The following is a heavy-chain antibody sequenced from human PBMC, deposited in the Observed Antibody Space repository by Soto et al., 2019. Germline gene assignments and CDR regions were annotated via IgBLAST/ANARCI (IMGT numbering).Heavy chain of an antibody. CDR3: ARVSAGYWYFDL. CDR2: IYYSGST. V-gene: IGHV4-59*01. J-gene: IGHJ2*01. CDR1: GGSISSYY. D-gene: IGHD6-19*01. Sequence: QVQLQESGPGLVKPSETLSLTCTVSGGSISSYYWSWIRQPPGKGLEWIGYIYYSGSTNYKPSLKSRVTISADTSKNQFSLRLSSVTAADTAVYYCARVSAGYWYFDLWSRGTLVTVSS.